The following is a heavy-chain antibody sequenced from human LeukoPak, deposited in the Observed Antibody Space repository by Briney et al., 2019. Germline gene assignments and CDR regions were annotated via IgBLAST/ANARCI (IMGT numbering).Heavy chain of an antibody. V-gene: IGHV4-38-2*02. CDR3: ARDAGIAATYFDY. CDR1: GYSISSGYY. CDR2: IYTSGST. J-gene: IGHJ4*02. Sequence: SETLSLTCTVSGYSISSGYYWGWIRQPPGKGLEWIGRIYTSGSTNYNPSLKSRVTMSVDTSKNQFSLKLSSVTAADTAVYYCARDAGIAATYFDYWGQGTLVTVSS. D-gene: IGHD6-13*01.